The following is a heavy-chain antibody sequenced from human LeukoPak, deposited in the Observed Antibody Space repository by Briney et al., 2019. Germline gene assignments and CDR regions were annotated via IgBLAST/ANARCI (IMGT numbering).Heavy chain of an antibody. Sequence: PGRSLRLSCAASGFTFSSYGMHWVRQAPGKGLEWVAVISYDGSNEYYADSVKGRFTISRDNSKNTLYLQMNSLRAEDTAVYYCAKALRFLNYYYYGMDVWGQGTTVTVSS. J-gene: IGHJ6*02. D-gene: IGHD3-3*01. V-gene: IGHV3-30*18. CDR3: AKALRFLNYYYYGMDV. CDR1: GFTFSSYG. CDR2: ISYDGSNE.